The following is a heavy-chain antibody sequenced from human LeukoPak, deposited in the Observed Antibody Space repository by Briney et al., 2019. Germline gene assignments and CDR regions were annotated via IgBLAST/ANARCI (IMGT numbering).Heavy chain of an antibody. Sequence: GGSLRLSCAASGFSFSGYAMSWVRQAPGKGLEWVSSISGSGSHTYHADSVKGRFTISRDNSKNTLYLQMNSLRAEDTAVYYCARASWPGSFDIWGQGTMVTVSS. CDR1: GFSFSGYA. J-gene: IGHJ3*02. CDR2: ISGSGSHT. CDR3: ARASWPGSFDI. V-gene: IGHV3-23*01.